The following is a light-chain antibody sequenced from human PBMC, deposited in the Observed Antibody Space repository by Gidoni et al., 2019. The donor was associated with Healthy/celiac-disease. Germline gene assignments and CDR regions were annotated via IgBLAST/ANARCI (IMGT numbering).Light chain of an antibody. CDR1: QSVSSY. V-gene: IGKV3-11*01. J-gene: IGKJ4*01. CDR2: DAS. Sequence: EIVLTQSPATLSWSPGERATISCRASQSVSSYLAWYQQKPGQAPRLLIYDASNRATGIPARFSGSGSGTDFTLTISSLEPEDFAVYYCQQRSNLPLTFGGGTKVEIK. CDR3: QQRSNLPLT.